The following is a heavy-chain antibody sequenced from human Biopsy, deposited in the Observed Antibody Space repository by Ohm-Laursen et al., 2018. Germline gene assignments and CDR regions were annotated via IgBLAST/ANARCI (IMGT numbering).Heavy chain of an antibody. CDR1: GFTFSSYA. V-gene: IGHV3-23*01. CDR3: ALAAAQTVTHFDY. CDR2: ISGNSDII. D-gene: IGHD4-17*01. Sequence: SLRLSCVAPGFTFSSYAMTWFRQAPGKGLEWVSTISGNSDIIYDTDSVKGRFTISRDNSKNTLYLQMNSLRADDTAVYYCALAAAQTVTHFDYWGQGTLVTVSS. J-gene: IGHJ4*02.